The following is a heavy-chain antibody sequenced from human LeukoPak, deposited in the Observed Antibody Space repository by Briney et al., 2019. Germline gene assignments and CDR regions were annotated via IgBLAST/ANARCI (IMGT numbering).Heavy chain of an antibody. Sequence: SETLSLTCTVYGGSISSGSYYWSWIRQPAGKGLEWIGRIYTSGSTNYNLSLKSRVTISVDTSKNQFSLKLSSVTAADTAVYYCARSFYGDYLAPYYYYYMDVWGKGTTVTISS. CDR1: GGSISSGSYY. V-gene: IGHV4-61*02. CDR3: ARSFYGDYLAPYYYYYMDV. CDR2: IYTSGST. J-gene: IGHJ6*03. D-gene: IGHD4-17*01.